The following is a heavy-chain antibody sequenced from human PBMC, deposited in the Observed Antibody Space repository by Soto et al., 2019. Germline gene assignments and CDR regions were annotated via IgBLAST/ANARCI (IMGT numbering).Heavy chain of an antibody. J-gene: IGHJ5*02. CDR1: GFTFSNAW. CDR2: IKSKNDGGTT. Sequence: EVQLVESGGGLVKPGGSLRLSCAASGFTFSNAWMNWVRQAPGKGLEWVGRIKSKNDGGTTDYAAPVKGRFTISRDDSKNTLYLQMNSLKTEDTAVYYCTTDSLKGYCSSTSCGYPWGQGTLVTVSS. CDR3: TTDSLKGYCSSTSCGYP. D-gene: IGHD2-2*01. V-gene: IGHV3-15*07.